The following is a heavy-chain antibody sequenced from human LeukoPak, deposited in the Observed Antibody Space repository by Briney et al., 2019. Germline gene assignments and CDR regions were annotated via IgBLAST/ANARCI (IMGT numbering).Heavy chain of an antibody. J-gene: IGHJ3*02. CDR1: GYTFTSYG. CDR3: ARGLQENLAWLQAFSAFDI. Sequence: ASVKVSCKASGYTFTSYGISWVRQAPGQGLEWMGWISAYNGNTNYAQKLQGRVTMTTDTSTGTAYMELRSLRSDDTAVYYCARGLQENLAWLQAFSAFDIWGQGTMVTVSS. D-gene: IGHD5-12*01. V-gene: IGHV1-18*01. CDR2: ISAYNGNT.